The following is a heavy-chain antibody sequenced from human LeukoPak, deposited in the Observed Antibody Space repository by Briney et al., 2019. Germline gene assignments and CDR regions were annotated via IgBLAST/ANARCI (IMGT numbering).Heavy chain of an antibody. CDR2: IYYSGST. D-gene: IGHD2-21*02. CDR3: ARGGGGGVTANAFDI. CDR1: GGSIRPGGYY. J-gene: IGHJ3*02. Sequence: SETLSLTCTVSGGSIRPGGYYWSWIRQHPGKGLEWIGYIYYSGSTYYKPSLKSRVTISVDTSQNQFSLKLSSVTAADTAVYYWARGGGGGVTANAFDISGQGTIVTASS. V-gene: IGHV4-31*03.